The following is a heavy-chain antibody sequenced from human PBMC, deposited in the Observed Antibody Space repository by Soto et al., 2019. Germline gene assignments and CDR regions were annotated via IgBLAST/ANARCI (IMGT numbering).Heavy chain of an antibody. CDR1: GGSISSGGYY. Sequence: PSETLSLTCTVSGGSISSGGYYWSRIRQHPGKGLEWIGYIYYSGSTYYNPSLKSRVTISVDTSKNQFSLKLSSVTAADTAVYYCARDRDYGDYGGWFDPWGQGTLVTVSS. CDR3: ARDRDYGDYGGWFDP. CDR2: IYYSGST. J-gene: IGHJ5*02. V-gene: IGHV4-31*03. D-gene: IGHD4-17*01.